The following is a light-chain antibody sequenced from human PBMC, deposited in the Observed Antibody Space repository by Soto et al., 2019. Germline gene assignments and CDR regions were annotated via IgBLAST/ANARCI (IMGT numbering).Light chain of an antibody. V-gene: IGKV1-5*01. CDR3: QQYSSFST. J-gene: IGKJ1*01. CDR1: QSISSW. Sequence: DIQMTQSPSSLSASVGDRVTITCRASQSISSWLAWYQQKPGKAPKLLMYDASSLEGGVPSRFSGSGSGTEFTLTISSLQPDDFATYHCQQYSSFSTLGQGTKVDIK. CDR2: DAS.